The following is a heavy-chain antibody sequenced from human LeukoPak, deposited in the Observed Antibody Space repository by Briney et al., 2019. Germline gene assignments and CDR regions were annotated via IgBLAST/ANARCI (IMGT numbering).Heavy chain of an antibody. CDR1: GGSISSSSYY. J-gene: IGHJ4*02. D-gene: IGHD6-6*01. Sequence: PSETLSLTCTVSGGSISSSSYYWGWIRQPPGKGLEWIGSIYHSGSTYYNPSLKSRVTISVDTSKNQFSLKLSSVTAADTAVYYCARRERRARSYAIAARPFDYWGQGTLVTVSS. V-gene: IGHV4-39*07. CDR3: ARRERRARSYAIAARPFDY. CDR2: IYHSGST.